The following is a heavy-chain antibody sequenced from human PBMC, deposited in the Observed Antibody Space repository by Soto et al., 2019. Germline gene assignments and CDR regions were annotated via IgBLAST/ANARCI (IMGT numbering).Heavy chain of an antibody. D-gene: IGHD6-13*01. V-gene: IGHV4-30-2*01. Sequence: TLSLTCAVSGGSISSGGYSRNRIRQPPGKGLEWIGYIYHSGSTLYNPSLKSRVTISVDKSKNQFSLKLSSVTAADTAVYYCARDRASGSWHDYWGQGTLVIVSS. CDR3: ARDRASGSWHDY. CDR2: IYHSGST. J-gene: IGHJ4*02. CDR1: GGSISSGGYS.